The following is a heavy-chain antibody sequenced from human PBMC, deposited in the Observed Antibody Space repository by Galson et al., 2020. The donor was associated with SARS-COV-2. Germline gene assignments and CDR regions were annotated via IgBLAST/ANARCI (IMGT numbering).Heavy chain of an antibody. CDR2: ISSRSSTL. J-gene: IGHJ5*01. D-gene: IGHD6-13*01. CDR3: ARDRNSGNCYDS. Sequence: GGSLRLSCAASGFSLGDYNMNWVRQAPGKGLEWVSYISSRSSTLYYADSVRGRFTISRDNAKNSMYLQMSSLRADDTGVYYCARDRNSGNCYDSWGQGTLVTVSS. CDR1: GFSLGDYN. V-gene: IGHV3-48*04.